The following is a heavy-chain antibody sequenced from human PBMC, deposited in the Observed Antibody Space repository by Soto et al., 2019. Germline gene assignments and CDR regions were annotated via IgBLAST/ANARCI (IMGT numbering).Heavy chain of an antibody. D-gene: IGHD6-6*01. CDR3: AAPPRS. J-gene: IGHJ5*02. V-gene: IGHV4-59*01. CDR2: IYDSGST. CDR1: GGSISGYY. Sequence: QVQLQESGPGLVKPSETLSLTCTVSGGSISGYYWNWIRQPPGKGLEWIGYIYDSGSTNYNPSLKCRVSISVDTSTNQFSLKLTSVTAADPAGYYGAAPPRSWGPGTLVTVYS.